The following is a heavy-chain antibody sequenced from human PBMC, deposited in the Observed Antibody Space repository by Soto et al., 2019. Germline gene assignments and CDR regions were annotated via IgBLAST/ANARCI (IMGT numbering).Heavy chain of an antibody. V-gene: IGHV3-30*03. J-gene: IGHJ4*02. Sequence: GGSLRLSCAASGFTFNNYGMHWVRQAPGKGLEWVSIISYDGSNKYYADSVMGRFTISRDNSKNTLYLQMNSLRDEDTAVYYCARGSDDLDYWGQGTLVTVSS. CDR3: ARGSDDLDY. CDR1: GFTFNNYG. CDR2: ISYDGSNK.